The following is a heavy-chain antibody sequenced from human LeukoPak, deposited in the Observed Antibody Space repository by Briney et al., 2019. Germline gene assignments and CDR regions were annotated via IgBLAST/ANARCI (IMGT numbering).Heavy chain of an antibody. V-gene: IGHV4-4*07. CDR2: ISTSGGT. D-gene: IGHD6-19*01. CDR3: ARGSGLEFDP. J-gene: IGHJ5*02. CDR1: GYSMSGY. Sequence: ETLSLTCTVSGYSMSGYWGWVRRPAGKGLEWIGRISTSGGTDYNPAHTSRMTMSEDTSKNQFSLKSRSMTAADTALYYCARGSGLEFDPWGQGTLVTVSS.